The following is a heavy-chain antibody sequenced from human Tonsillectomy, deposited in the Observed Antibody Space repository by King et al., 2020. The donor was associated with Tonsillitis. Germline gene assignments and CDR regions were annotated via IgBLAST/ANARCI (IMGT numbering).Heavy chain of an antibody. V-gene: IGHV3-48*02. CDR2: ISSSSTTI. J-gene: IGHJ6*02. CDR3: ASDWVAARSIPYYHYGMDV. CDR1: GFTFSGYT. D-gene: IGHD6-6*01. Sequence: VQLVESGGGLVQPGGSLRLSCAASGFTFSGYTMNWVRQAPGKGLEWVSYISSSSTTIYYADSVKGRFTISRDNAKNSLYLQMNSLRDEDAAVYYCASDWVAARSIPYYHYGMDVWGQGTTVTVSS.